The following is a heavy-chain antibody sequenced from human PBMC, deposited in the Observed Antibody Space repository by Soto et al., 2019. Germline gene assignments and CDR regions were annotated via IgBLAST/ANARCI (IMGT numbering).Heavy chain of an antibody. J-gene: IGHJ3*02. CDR1: GYSFTSYW. Sequence: PGESLKISCKGSGYSFTSYWIGWVRQMPGKGLEWMRIIYPGDSDTRYSPSFQGQVTISADKSISTAYLQWSSLKASDTAMYYCAICMRGVSDSSSRKLPSGAFDIGGRGSRATVS. V-gene: IGHV5-51*01. CDR2: IYPGDSDT. D-gene: IGHD6-13*01. CDR3: AICMRGVSDSSSRKLPSGAFDI.